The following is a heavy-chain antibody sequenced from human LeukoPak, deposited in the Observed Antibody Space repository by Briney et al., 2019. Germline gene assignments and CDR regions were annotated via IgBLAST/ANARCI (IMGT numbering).Heavy chain of an antibody. J-gene: IGHJ6*02. D-gene: IGHD2-21*02. V-gene: IGHV3-53*01. CDR3: ARPTDGDSTRYGMDV. CDR1: GFVVGGNY. Sequence: GGSLRLSCAASGFVVGGNYMSWVRQVPGKGLERVSVIYSGGSTYYADSVKGRFSTSRDSSTSTLFLQMDSLRVEDTAMYYCARPTDGDSTRYGMDVWGQGTTVIVSS. CDR2: IYSGGST.